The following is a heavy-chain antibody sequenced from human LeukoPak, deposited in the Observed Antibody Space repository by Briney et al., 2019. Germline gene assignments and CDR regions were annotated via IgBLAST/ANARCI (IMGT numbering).Heavy chain of an antibody. Sequence: PGGSLRLSCAASGFTFSSYGMHWVRQAPGKGLEWVSGISWNSGSIGYADSVKGRFTISRDNAKNSLYLQMNSLRAEDTALYYCAKAPSYSSSPDYWGQGTLVTVSS. V-gene: IGHV3-9*01. J-gene: IGHJ4*02. CDR2: ISWNSGSI. CDR3: AKAPSYSSSPDY. CDR1: GFTFSSYG. D-gene: IGHD6-13*01.